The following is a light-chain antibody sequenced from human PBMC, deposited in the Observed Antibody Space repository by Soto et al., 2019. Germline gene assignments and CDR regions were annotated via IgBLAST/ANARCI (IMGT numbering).Light chain of an antibody. Sequence: DIVMTQSADSLAVSPGEGATINCKSSQSVFSNSNNKKYLAWYQQKPGQPPKLLIHWASIRESGVPDRFSGSGSGTDFTLTINSLQAEDVAVYYCQQYYSTPWTFGKGTKVDSK. CDR1: QSVFSNSNNKKY. CDR2: WAS. J-gene: IGKJ1*01. V-gene: IGKV4-1*01. CDR3: QQYYSTPWT.